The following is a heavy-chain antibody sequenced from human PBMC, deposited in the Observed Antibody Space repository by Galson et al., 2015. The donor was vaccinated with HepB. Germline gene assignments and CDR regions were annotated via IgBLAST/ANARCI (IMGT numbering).Heavy chain of an antibody. CDR1: GFTFSSYA. CDR3: APTGPLRYYFDY. V-gene: IGHV3-30-3*01. Sequence: SLRLSCAASGFTFSSYAMHWVRQAPGKGLEWVAVISYDGSNKYYADSVKGRFTISRDNSKNTLYLQMNSLRAEDTTVYYCAPTGPLRYYFDYWGQGTLVTVSS. J-gene: IGHJ4*02. CDR2: ISYDGSNK.